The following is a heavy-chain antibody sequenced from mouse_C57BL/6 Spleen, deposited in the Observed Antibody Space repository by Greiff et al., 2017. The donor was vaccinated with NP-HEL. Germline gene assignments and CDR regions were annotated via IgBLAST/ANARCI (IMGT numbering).Heavy chain of an antibody. V-gene: IGHV5-4*01. CDR3: AREGYSNYGDY. CDR1: GFTFSSYA. D-gene: IGHD2-5*01. Sequence: EVKLMESGGGLVKPGGSLKLSCAASGFTFSSYAMSWVRQTPEKRLEWVATISDGGSYTYYPDNVKGRFTISRDNAKNNLYLQMSHLKSEDTAMYYCAREGYSNYGDYWGQGTTLTVSS. J-gene: IGHJ2*01. CDR2: ISDGGSYT.